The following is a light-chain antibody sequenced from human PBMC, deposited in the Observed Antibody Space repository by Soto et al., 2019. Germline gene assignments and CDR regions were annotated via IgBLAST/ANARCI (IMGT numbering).Light chain of an antibody. CDR2: DAS. CDR1: QSISSW. V-gene: IGKV1-5*01. J-gene: IGKJ1*01. Sequence: DIQMTQSSSTLSASVGDRVTITCRASQSISSWLAWYQQKPGKAPKLLIYDASSLESGVPSRISGSESATEFTLTISSLKPHDLTTYYCQQYNIYSWTFGQGTKVDNK. CDR3: QQYNIYSWT.